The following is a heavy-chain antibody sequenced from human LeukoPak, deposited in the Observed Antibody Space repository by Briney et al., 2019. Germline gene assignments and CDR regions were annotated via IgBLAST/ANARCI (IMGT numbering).Heavy chain of an antibody. CDR1: GGSISSGDYY. V-gene: IGHV4-30-4*08. Sequence: SETLSLTCSVSGGSISSGDYYWTWIRQPPGRGLEWFVYIYYSGSTYYNTSLKSRVIISVDTSKNQFSLKLSSVTAADTAVYFCARVHCSSTSCYRFDPWGQGTLVTVSS. CDR3: ARVHCSSTSCYRFDP. J-gene: IGHJ5*02. D-gene: IGHD2-2*01. CDR2: IYYSGST.